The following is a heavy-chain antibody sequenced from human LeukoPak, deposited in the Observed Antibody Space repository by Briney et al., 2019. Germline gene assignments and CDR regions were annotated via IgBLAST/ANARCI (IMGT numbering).Heavy chain of an antibody. CDR2: ISSSGSTI. V-gene: IGHV3-48*03. CDR3: AREWEQWFGIDY. J-gene: IGHJ4*02. D-gene: IGHD3-10*01. CDR1: GFTFSSYE. Sequence: GGSLRLSCAASGFTFSSYEMNWVRQAPGKGLEWVSYISSSGSTIYYADSMKGRFTISRDNAKNSLYLQMNSLRAEDTAVYYCAREWEQWFGIDYWGQGTLVTVSS.